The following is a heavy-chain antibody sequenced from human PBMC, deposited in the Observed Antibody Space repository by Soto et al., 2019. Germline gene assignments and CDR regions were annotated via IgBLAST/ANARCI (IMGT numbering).Heavy chain of an antibody. CDR3: ARAGGLGAVAVHY. V-gene: IGHV4-30-2*01. Sequence: QLQLQESGSGLVKPSQTLSLTCAVSGGSISSGGYSWSWIRQPTGKGLEWIGYIYHSGSTYYNPSLKSRVTISVDRSKNQFSLKLSSVTAADTAVYYCARAGGLGAVAVHYLGQGTLVTVSS. CDR1: GGSISSGGYS. D-gene: IGHD6-19*01. J-gene: IGHJ4*02. CDR2: IYHSGST.